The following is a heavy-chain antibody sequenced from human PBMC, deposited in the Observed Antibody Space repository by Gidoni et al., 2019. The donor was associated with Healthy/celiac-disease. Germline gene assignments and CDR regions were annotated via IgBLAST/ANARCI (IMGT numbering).Heavy chain of an antibody. J-gene: IGHJ4*02. CDR3: ARGVVWSVTASFDY. CDR2: ISSSSSTI. Sequence: VQLVESGGGLVQPGGSLRLSCAAAGFTFSSYSRNWVRQAPGKGLEWVSYISSSSSTIYYADSVKCRFTISRANAKNSLYLQMNSLRDEDTAVYYCARGVVWSVTASFDYWGQGTLVTVSS. V-gene: IGHV3-48*02. CDR1: GFTFSSYS. D-gene: IGHD2-21*02.